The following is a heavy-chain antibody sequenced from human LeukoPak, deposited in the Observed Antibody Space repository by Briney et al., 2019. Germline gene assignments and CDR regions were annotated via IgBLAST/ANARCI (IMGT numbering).Heavy chain of an antibody. CDR3: ARHGRSGTPYYFDY. J-gene: IGHJ4*02. Sequence: SETLSLTCTVSGGSISSSSYYWGWIRQPPGQGLEWIGSIYYSGSTYYNPSLKSRVTISVDTSKNQFSLKLSSVTAADTAVYYCARHGRSGTPYYFDYWGQGTLVTVSS. D-gene: IGHD3-10*01. CDR2: IYYSGST. CDR1: GGSISSSSYY. V-gene: IGHV4-39*01.